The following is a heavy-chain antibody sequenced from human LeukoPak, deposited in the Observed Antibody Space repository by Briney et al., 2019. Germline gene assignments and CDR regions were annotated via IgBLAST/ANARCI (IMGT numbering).Heavy chain of an antibody. CDR1: GYTFTGNF. V-gene: IGHV1-2*02. D-gene: IGHD4-17*01. CDR2: ISPYSGAT. CDR3: AGTMTTATWDY. Sequence: ASVKVSCKASGYTFTGNFMHWVRQAPGQGLEWMGWISPYSGATHYAQIFQGRVTMTRDTSISTAYMEVSRLRSDDTAVYYCAGTMTTATWDYWGQGTLVTVSS. J-gene: IGHJ4*02.